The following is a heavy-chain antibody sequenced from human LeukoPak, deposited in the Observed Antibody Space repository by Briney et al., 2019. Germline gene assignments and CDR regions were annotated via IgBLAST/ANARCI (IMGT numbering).Heavy chain of an antibody. J-gene: IGHJ4*02. D-gene: IGHD2-15*01. V-gene: IGHV1-46*01. CDR3: ARKYCSGGSCYCDY. CDR1: GYIFSDYY. Sequence: ASVKVSCKAFGYIFSDYYMHWVRQAPGQGLEWMGIINPSGGSTSYAQKFQGRVTMTRDMSTSTVYMELSSLRSEDTAVYYCARKYCSGGSCYCDYWGQGTLVIVSS. CDR2: INPSGGST.